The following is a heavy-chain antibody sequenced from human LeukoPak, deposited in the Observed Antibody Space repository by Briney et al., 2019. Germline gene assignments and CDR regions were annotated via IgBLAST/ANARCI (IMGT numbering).Heavy chain of an antibody. D-gene: IGHD2-15*01. J-gene: IGHJ5*02. Sequence: ASVKVSCKASGYTFTTYYMHWVRQAPGQGREWMGIINPSDGSANYAQQFQGRVTMTRDTSTSTVYMELSSLRFEDTAGYYCARDAGLVKRVANNWFDPWGQGTLVTVSS. CDR2: INPSDGSA. V-gene: IGHV1-46*01. CDR3: ARDAGLVKRVANNWFDP. CDR1: GYTFTTYY.